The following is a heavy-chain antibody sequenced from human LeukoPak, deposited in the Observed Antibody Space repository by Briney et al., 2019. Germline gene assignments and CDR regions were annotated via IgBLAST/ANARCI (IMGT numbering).Heavy chain of an antibody. CDR3: ARLKGVPAADY. D-gene: IGHD2-2*01. CDR1: GGSIRSYY. CDR2: IYYSGST. J-gene: IGHJ4*02. V-gene: IGHV4-59*01. Sequence: SETLSLTCTVSGGSIRSYYWSWIRQPPGKGLEWIGYIYYSGSTNYNPSLKSRVSISVDTSKDQFSLKLSSVTAADTAMYYCARLKGVPAADYWGQGTLVTVSS.